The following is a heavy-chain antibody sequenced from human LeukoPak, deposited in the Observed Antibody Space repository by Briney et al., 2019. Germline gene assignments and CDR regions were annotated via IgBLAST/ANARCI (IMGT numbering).Heavy chain of an antibody. Sequence: SGGSLRLSCAASGFSFSNYWMSWVRQAPGKGLEWVASISENGRAKPYVASVRGRFTISRDNTKNSLYLQMNSLRVEDTAVYYCARVGFLDTAMVTEGYYFDYWGQGTLVTVSS. V-gene: IGHV3-7*01. CDR3: ARVGFLDTAMVTEGYYFDY. J-gene: IGHJ4*02. D-gene: IGHD5-18*01. CDR1: GFSFSNYW. CDR2: ISENGRAK.